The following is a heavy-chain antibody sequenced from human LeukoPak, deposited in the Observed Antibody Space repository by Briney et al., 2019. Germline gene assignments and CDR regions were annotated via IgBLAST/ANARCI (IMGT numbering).Heavy chain of an antibody. CDR3: AKRIQSAMATGY. CDR1: GFTVSSNY. D-gene: IGHD5-18*01. Sequence: GGSLRLSCAASGFTVSSNYMSWVRQTPGKGLEWVSIINSGGSTHYADSVKGRFTISRDNSKNTLYLQMNSLRAEDTAVYYCAKRIQSAMATGYWGQGTLVTVSS. CDR2: INSGGST. J-gene: IGHJ4*02. V-gene: IGHV3-53*01.